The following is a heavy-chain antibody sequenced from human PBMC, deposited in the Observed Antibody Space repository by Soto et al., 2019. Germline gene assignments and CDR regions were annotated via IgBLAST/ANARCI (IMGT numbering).Heavy chain of an antibody. CDR2: ISGSGGST. V-gene: IGHV3-23*01. J-gene: IGHJ5*02. Sequence: GGSLRLSCAASGFTFSSYAMSWVRQAPGKGLEWVSAISGSGGSTYYADSVKGRFTISRDNSKNTLYLQMNSLRAEDTAVYYCAKRIDNTRLRFLEWLPEINWFDPWGQGTLVTVSS. CDR1: GFTFSSYA. CDR3: AKRIDNTRLRFLEWLPEINWFDP. D-gene: IGHD3-3*01.